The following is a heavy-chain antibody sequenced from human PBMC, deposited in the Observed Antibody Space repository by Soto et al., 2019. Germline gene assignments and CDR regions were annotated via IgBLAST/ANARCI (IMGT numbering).Heavy chain of an antibody. J-gene: IGHJ4*02. CDR1: GGSISIYW. CDR2: IYYSGST. CDR3: ARSRGSTRSFDY. Sequence: PSETLSLTCTVSGGSISIYWWSRIRQPPRKGLEWIGYIYYSGSTNYNPSLKSRVTISADTSKNQFSLKLTSVTAADTAVYYCARSRGSTRSFDYWGQGTLVTVSS. D-gene: IGHD2-15*01. V-gene: IGHV4-59*01.